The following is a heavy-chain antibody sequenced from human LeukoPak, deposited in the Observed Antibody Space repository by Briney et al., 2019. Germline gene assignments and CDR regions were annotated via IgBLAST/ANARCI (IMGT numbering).Heavy chain of an antibody. J-gene: IGHJ4*02. Sequence: GGSLRLSCAASGFTFSRYWMHWVRQDPEKGLVWVSRISSDGSNIIYADSEKGRFTISRDNAKNTLYLEMNSLRVEDTAVYYCARDWGGYGPTSHGYWGQGTLVTVSS. V-gene: IGHV3-74*01. CDR2: ISSDGSNI. CDR1: GFTFSRYW. D-gene: IGHD3-16*01. CDR3: ARDWGGYGPTSHGY.